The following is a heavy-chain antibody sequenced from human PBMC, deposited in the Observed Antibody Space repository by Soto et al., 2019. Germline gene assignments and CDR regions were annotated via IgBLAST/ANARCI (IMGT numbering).Heavy chain of an antibody. CDR2: ISGDDDKT. J-gene: IGHJ4*02. CDR1: GFTLSNTA. Sequence: GGSLRLSCVASGFTLSNTAMNWVRQAPGQGLMWVSAISGDDDKTWYADSVKGRFTISRDKSENTLFLHMNGLRVEDTAVYYCVRGGRSRDILLDNWGQGALVTVSS. V-gene: IGHV3-23*01. CDR3: VRGGRSRDILLDN. D-gene: IGHD2-15*01.